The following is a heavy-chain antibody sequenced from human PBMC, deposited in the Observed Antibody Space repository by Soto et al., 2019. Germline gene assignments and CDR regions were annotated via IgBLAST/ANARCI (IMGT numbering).Heavy chain of an antibody. CDR1: GFTFSSYA. Sequence: GGSLRLSCAASGFTFSSYAMSWVRQAPGKGLEWVSAISGSGGSTYYADSVKGRFTISRDNSKNTLYLQMNSLRAEDTAVYYCAKDRYCSSTSCWFDPWGQGTLVTVSS. CDR2: ISGSGGST. CDR3: AKDRYCSSTSCWFDP. J-gene: IGHJ5*02. V-gene: IGHV3-23*01. D-gene: IGHD2-2*01.